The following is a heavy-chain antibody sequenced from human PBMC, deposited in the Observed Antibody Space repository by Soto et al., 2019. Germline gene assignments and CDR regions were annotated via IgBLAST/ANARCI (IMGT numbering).Heavy chain of an antibody. D-gene: IGHD3-3*01. V-gene: IGHV3-23*01. CDR3: AKDQAGYYDFWSGYPPSMDV. CDR2: ISGSGGST. J-gene: IGHJ6*02. CDR1: GFTFSSYA. Sequence: PGGSLRLSCAASGFTFSSYAMSWVGQAPGKGLGWVSAISGSGGSTYYADSVKGRFTISRDNSKNTLYLQMNSLRAEDTAVYYCAKDQAGYYDFWSGYPPSMDVWGQGTTVTVSS.